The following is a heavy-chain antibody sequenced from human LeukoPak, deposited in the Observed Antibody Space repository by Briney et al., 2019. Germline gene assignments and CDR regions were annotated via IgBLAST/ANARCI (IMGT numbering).Heavy chain of an antibody. Sequence: PGGSLRLSCAASGFTFSTYSMNWVRQAPGKGLKWVSTITSSGNYIYYADSVKGRFTISRNNAKNSLYLQMNSLRAEDTAIYYCARLDEAFDNWGQGTLVTVSS. J-gene: IGHJ4*02. CDR2: ITSSGNYI. D-gene: IGHD5-24*01. CDR3: ARLDEAFDN. CDR1: GFTFSTYS. V-gene: IGHV3-21*01.